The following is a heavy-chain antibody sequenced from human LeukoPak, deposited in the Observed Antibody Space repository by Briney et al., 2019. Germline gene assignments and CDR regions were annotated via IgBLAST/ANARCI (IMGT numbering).Heavy chain of an antibody. V-gene: IGHV4-4*07. CDR1: GXSISSHY. J-gene: IGHJ3*02. CDR3: ARDRTGFSGYEGDPFDI. D-gene: IGHD5-12*01. Sequence: PSETLSLTCTVSGXSISSHYWSWIRQSAGKGLEWIGRFYVDGSTNYNPSLKSRVTMSIDMSKTQFSLNLTSVTAADTAVYYCARDRTGFSGYEGDPFDIWGQGTMVTVSP. CDR2: FYVDGST.